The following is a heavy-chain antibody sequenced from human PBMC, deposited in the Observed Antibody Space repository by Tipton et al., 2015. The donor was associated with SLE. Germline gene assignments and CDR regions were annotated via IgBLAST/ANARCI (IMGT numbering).Heavy chain of an antibody. CDR3: ARDRSQTYYYDSSGYGGFDY. Sequence: SLRLSCAASGFTVSSNYMSWVRQAPGKGLEWVSVIYSGGSTYYADSVKGRFTISRDNSKNTLYLQMNSLRAEDTAVYYCARDRSQTYYYDSSGYGGFDYWGQGTLVTVSS. J-gene: IGHJ4*02. CDR2: IYSGGST. CDR1: GFTVSSNY. V-gene: IGHV3-66*02. D-gene: IGHD3-22*01.